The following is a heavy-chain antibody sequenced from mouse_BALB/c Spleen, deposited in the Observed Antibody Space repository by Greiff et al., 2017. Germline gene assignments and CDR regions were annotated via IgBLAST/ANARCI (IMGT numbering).Heavy chain of an antibody. J-gene: IGHJ2*01. CDR2: INPGSGGT. CDR1: GYAFTNYL. D-gene: IGHD1-1*01. CDR3: ARSDGSSYFDY. V-gene: IGHV1-54*03. Sequence: KQSGAELVRPGTSVKVSCKASGYAFTNYLIEWVKQRPGQGLEWIGVINPGSGGTNYNEKFKGKATLTADKSSSTAYMQLSSLTSDDSAVYFCARSDGSSYFDYWGQGTTLTVSA.